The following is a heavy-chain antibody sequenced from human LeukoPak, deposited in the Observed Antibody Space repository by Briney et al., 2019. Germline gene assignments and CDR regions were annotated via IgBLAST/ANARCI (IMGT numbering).Heavy chain of an antibody. D-gene: IGHD3-22*01. V-gene: IGHV4-4*07. CDR1: GGSISNYY. Sequence: SETLSLTCTVSGGSISNYYWSWIRQPAGKGLEWIGRIYTSGSIDHNPSLKGRVTMSVDSSKNQFSLRLTSVTAADTAVYYCAREHKDYDSSGYYYGYWSRGTLVTVSS. CDR2: IYTSGSI. J-gene: IGHJ4*02. CDR3: AREHKDYDSSGYYYGY.